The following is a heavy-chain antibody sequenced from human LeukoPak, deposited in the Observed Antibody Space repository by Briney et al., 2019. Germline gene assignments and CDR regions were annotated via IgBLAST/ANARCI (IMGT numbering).Heavy chain of an antibody. J-gene: IGHJ4*02. CDR1: GFTFSSYG. CDR2: IPYDGSNK. CDR3: AKPRYSSSWSFDY. V-gene: IGHV3-30*18. Sequence: PGRSLRLSCAASGFTFSSYGMHWVRQAPGKGLEWVAVIPYDGSNKYYADSVKGRFTISRDNSKNTLYLQMNSLRAEDTAVYYCAKPRYSSSWSFDYWGQGTLVTVSS. D-gene: IGHD6-13*01.